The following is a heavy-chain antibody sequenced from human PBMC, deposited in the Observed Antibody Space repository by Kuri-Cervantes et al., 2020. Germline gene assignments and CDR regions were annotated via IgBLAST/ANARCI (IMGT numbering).Heavy chain of an antibody. D-gene: IGHD2-2*03. V-gene: IGHV3-7*01. CDR2: IKQDGSDK. CDR3: ARVDFANDAFDI. CDR1: GFTFSSYW. J-gene: IGHJ3*02. Sequence: GESLKISCAASGFTFSSYWHWVRQSPGKGLAWVGNIKQDGSDKYYVDSVKGRFTIARDNAKNSLYLQMNSLRAEDTAVYFCARVDFANDAFDIWGQGTMVTVSS.